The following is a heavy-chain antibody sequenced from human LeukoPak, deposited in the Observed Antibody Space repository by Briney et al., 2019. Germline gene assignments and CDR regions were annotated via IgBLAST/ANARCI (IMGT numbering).Heavy chain of an antibody. CDR2: IRGSGDST. J-gene: IGHJ4*02. Sequence: GGSLRLSCATSGFTFSTYAMSWVRQAPGKGLEWVSTIRGSGDSTYYADSVKGRFTISRDNSKKTLYLQMNSLRAEDTAVYYCTKDGEGDYPYYFDYWGQGTLVTVSS. D-gene: IGHD4-17*01. CDR1: GFTFSTYA. V-gene: IGHV3-23*01. CDR3: TKDGEGDYPYYFDY.